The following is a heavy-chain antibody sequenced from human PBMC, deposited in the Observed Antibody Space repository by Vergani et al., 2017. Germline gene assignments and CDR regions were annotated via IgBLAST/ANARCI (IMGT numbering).Heavy chain of an antibody. D-gene: IGHD2-2*01. Sequence: QVQLVQSGAEVKKPGASVKVSCKASGYTFTSYGISWVRQAPGQGLEWMGWISAYNGNTNYAQKLQGRVTMTTDTSTSTALVELRSLRSDETAVDYCAMIDIVVVPAAMHYYYYCIDVWGQGTTVTVSS. V-gene: IGHV1-18*01. CDR3: AMIDIVVVPAAMHYYYYCIDV. J-gene: IGHJ6*02. CDR1: GYTFTSYG. CDR2: ISAYNGNT.